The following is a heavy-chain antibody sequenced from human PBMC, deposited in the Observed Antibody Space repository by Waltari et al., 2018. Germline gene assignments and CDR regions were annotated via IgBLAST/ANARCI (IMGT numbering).Heavy chain of an antibody. J-gene: IGHJ4*02. Sequence: QVQLVQSGAEVKKPGASVKVPCKASGYTFTGYYMHWVRKAPGQGLEWMGRINPNSGGTNYAQKFQGRVTMTRDTSISTAYMELSRLRSDDTAVYYCVRSSGYYSWGYFDYWGQGTLVTVSS. CDR1: GYTFTGYY. CDR2: INPNSGGT. D-gene: IGHD3-22*01. CDR3: VRSSGYYSWGYFDY. V-gene: IGHV1-2*06.